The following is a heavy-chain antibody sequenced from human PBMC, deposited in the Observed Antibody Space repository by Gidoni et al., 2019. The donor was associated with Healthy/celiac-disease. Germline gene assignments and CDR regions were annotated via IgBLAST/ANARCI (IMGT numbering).Heavy chain of an antibody. J-gene: IGHJ4*02. D-gene: IGHD3-10*01. CDR1: GGTFSSYA. CDR2: IIPIFGTA. V-gene: IGHV1-69*01. Sequence: QVQLVQSGAVVKKPGSSVKVSCKASGGTFSSYAISWVRQAPGQGLEWMGGIIPIFGTANYAQKFQGRVTITADESTSTAYMELSSLRSEDTAVYYCARDLRITMVRGVTAPGDYWGQGTLVTVSS. CDR3: ARDLRITMVRGVTAPGDY.